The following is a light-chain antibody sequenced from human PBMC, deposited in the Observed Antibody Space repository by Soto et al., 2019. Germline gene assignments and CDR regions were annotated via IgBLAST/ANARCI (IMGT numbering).Light chain of an antibody. Sequence: EIVMTQSPATLSVSPGERATLSCRASQSVSSNLAWYQQKPGQAPRLLIYGASTRATGIPARFSGSGSGTDLTLTISSLEPEDFALYYCQQRSNWPPITFGQGTRLEIK. CDR2: GAS. J-gene: IGKJ5*01. V-gene: IGKV3-15*01. CDR1: QSVSSN. CDR3: QQRSNWPPIT.